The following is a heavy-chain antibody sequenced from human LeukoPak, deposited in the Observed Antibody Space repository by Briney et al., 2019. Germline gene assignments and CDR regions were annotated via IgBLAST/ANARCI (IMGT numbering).Heavy chain of an antibody. CDR2: ISWSSTTI. D-gene: IGHD3-10*01. V-gene: IGHV3-21*04. CDR3: TRDASGFGECPDH. Sequence: GGSLRLSCAASGFTFSSYIMNWVRQAPGKGLEWVSGISWSSTTITYVDSVKGRFTISRDNAKNSLYLQMNSLRPEDTALYYCTRDASGFGECPDHWGQGTLVTVSS. CDR1: GFTFSSYI. J-gene: IGHJ4*02.